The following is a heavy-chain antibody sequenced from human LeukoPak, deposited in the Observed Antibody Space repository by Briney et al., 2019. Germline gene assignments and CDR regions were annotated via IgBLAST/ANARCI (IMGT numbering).Heavy chain of an antibody. D-gene: IGHD3-22*01. J-gene: IGHJ4*02. CDR1: GYSISSGYY. CDR3: ARAAPLATYYYDSSGYYYFDY. V-gene: IGHV4-61*02. Sequence: SETLSLTCTVSGYSISSGYYWSWIRQPAGQGLEWIGRIYTSGSTNYNPSLKSRVTISVDTSKNQFSLKLSSVTAADTAVYYCARAAPLATYYYDSSGYYYFDYWGQGTLVTVSS. CDR2: IYTSGST.